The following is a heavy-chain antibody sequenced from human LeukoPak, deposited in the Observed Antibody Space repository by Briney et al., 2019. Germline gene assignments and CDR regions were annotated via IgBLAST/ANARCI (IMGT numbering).Heavy chain of an antibody. D-gene: IGHD3-22*01. CDR2: ISSDTSTI. V-gene: IGHV3-48*01. J-gene: IGHJ4*02. CDR3: ARDPVYYFDSSGYYVY. CDR1: GFSFSSYS. Sequence: GGSLRLSCAASGFSFSSYSMNWVRQAPGKGLEWVSYISSDTSTIYYADSVKGRFTISRGNAKKSLYLQMNSLRAEDTAVYYCARDPVYYFDSSGYYVYWGQGTLVTVSS.